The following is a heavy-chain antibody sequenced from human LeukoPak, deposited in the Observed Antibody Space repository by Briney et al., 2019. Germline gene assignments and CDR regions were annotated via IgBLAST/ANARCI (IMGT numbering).Heavy chain of an antibody. V-gene: IGHV4-4*07. CDR2: TYTSGST. Sequence: SETLSLTCTVSGGSITIYYWSWIRQPAGKGLEWIGRTYTSGSTNYNPSLKSRVTMSVDTSKNQFSLKLSSVTAADTAVYYCTKSDGYGLIRICGRGTMVTVSS. D-gene: IGHD3-10*01. J-gene: IGHJ3*02. CDR3: TKSDGYGLIRI. CDR1: GGSITIYY.